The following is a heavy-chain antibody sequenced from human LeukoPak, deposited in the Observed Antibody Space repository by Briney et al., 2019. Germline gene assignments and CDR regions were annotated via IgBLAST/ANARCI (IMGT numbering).Heavy chain of an antibody. V-gene: IGHV4-34*01. J-gene: IGHJ4*02. CDR3: ARRGKSMGFDY. CDR1: GGSFSGYY. Sequence: SETLSLTCAVYGGSFSGYYWSWIRQPPGKGLEWIGEINHSGSTNYNPSLKSRVTISIDTSKNQFSLNLSSVTAADTAVYYCARRGKSMGFDYWGQGTLVTVSS. D-gene: IGHD3-10*01. CDR2: INHSGST.